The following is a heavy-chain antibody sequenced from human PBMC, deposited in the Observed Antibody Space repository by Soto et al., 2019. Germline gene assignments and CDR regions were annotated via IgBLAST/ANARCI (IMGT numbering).Heavy chain of an antibody. Sequence: QVQLVQSGAEVKKPGSSVKVSCKASGGTFSSYAISWVRQAPGQGLEWMGGIIPIFGTANYAQKFQGRVTITADESTSTAYMELSSLRSEETAVYYCARDPGGYSYGYFPYWGQGALVTVSS. V-gene: IGHV1-69*01. CDR2: IIPIFGTA. D-gene: IGHD5-18*01. CDR1: GGTFSSYA. CDR3: ARDPGGYSYGYFPY. J-gene: IGHJ4*02.